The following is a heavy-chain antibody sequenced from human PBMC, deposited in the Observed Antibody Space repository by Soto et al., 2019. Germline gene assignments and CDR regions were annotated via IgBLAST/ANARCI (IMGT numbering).Heavy chain of an antibody. CDR2: LYGVDGS. Sequence: GGSLRLSCAASGLTVSGKKYVAWVRQAPGKGLEWVSALYGVDGSFYSDSVKGRFTTSSDSSKTTVYLQMSDLRPADTAVYYCATWHEREHAYDVWGQGTTVTVSS. J-gene: IGHJ3*01. V-gene: IGHV3-53*01. CDR1: GLTVSGKKY. D-gene: IGHD1-1*01. CDR3: ATWHEREHAYDV.